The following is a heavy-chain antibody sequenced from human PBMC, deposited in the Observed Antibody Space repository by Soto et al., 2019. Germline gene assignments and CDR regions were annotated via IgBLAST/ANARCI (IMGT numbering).Heavy chain of an antibody. J-gene: IGHJ4*02. V-gene: IGHV4-4*02. CDR1: GDSIASSYW. D-gene: IGHD3-16*02. Sequence: SETLSLTCVVSGDSIASSYWWSWVRQPPGKGLEWIGEIYHSGTTNYNPSLKSRVTILQDKSNNQFSLRLDSVTAADTAVYYCARVFYDYVWGSYPGFDYWGQGTLVTVSS. CDR2: IYHSGTT. CDR3: ARVFYDYVWGSYPGFDY.